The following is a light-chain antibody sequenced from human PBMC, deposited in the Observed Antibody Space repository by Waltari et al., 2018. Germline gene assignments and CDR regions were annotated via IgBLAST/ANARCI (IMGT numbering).Light chain of an antibody. J-gene: IGKJ3*01. V-gene: IGKV2-28*01. Sequence: DIVMTQSPLSLPVTPAAPASISCRSSQSLLHSNGYNYLDWYLQKPGQSPQLLIYLGSNRASGVPDRFSGSGSGTDFTLKISRVEAEDVGVYYCMQALQTPFTFGPGTKVDIK. CDR2: LGS. CDR1: QSLLHSNGYNY. CDR3: MQALQTPFT.